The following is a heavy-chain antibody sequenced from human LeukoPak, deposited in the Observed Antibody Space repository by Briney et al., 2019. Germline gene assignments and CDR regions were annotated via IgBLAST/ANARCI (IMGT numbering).Heavy chain of an antibody. Sequence: PGGSLRLSCAASGFTFSSYAMHWVRQAPGKGLEWVAVIYYDGSNKYYADSVKGRFTLSRDNSNNTLFLQMNSLRAEDTAVYYCARDRVAAAGLPRPAYFDSWGQGTLVTVSS. V-gene: IGHV3-30*04. J-gene: IGHJ4*02. CDR3: ARDRVAAAGLPRPAYFDS. D-gene: IGHD6-13*01. CDR2: IYYDGSNK. CDR1: GFTFSSYA.